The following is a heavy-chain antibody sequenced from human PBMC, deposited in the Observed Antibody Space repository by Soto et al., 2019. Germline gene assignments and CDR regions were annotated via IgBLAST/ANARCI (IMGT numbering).Heavy chain of an antibody. V-gene: IGHV4-30-4*01. Sequence: QVQLQESGPGLVKPSQTLSLTCTVSGGSISSGDYYWSWIRQPPGKGLEWIGYIYYSGSTYYNPSLKSRVTISVDTSNNQFALKLSSVTAAETAVYYCARAAGLRSGVDYWGQGTLVTVSS. CDR2: IYYSGST. CDR3: ARAAGLRSGVDY. CDR1: GGSISSGDYY. D-gene: IGHD3-3*01. J-gene: IGHJ4*02.